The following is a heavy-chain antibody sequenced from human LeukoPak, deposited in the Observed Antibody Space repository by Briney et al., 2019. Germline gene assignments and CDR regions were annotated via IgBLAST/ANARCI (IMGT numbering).Heavy chain of an antibody. V-gene: IGHV3-23*01. CDR2: ISGSGGST. CDR3: AKDRGRYYDSSGYYWGYYLDS. J-gene: IGHJ4*02. D-gene: IGHD3-22*01. CDR1: GFTFSTYA. Sequence: GGSPRLSCAASGFTFSTYAVNWVRQAPGKGLEWVSTISGSGGSTYYADSVKGRFTVSRDNSKNTLYLQMSSLRAEDTAVYYCAKDRGRYYDSSGYYWGYYLDSWGQGILVTVST.